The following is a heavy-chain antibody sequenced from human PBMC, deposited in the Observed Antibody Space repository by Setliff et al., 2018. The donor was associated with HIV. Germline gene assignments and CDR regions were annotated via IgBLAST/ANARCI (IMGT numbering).Heavy chain of an antibody. CDR3: ARVSITY. V-gene: IGHV4-34*01. CDR1: GGSFSDYY. D-gene: IGHD3-10*01. J-gene: IGHJ4*02. CDR2: IDHRGRP. Sequence: PSETLSLTCGIYGGSFSDYYWSWIRQPPGKGLEWIGEIDHRGRPKYNPSLNSRVTMSVDKSRNQFSLKVSSVTAADTAVYYCARVSITYWGQGTLVTVSS.